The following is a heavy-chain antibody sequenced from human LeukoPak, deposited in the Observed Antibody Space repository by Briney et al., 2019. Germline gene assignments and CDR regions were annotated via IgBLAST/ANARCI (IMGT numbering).Heavy chain of an antibody. CDR1: GFTFSSYA. CDR3: AKDRDYYDSSGYYDWFDP. J-gene: IGHJ5*02. V-gene: IGHV3-23*01. CDR2: VSAGGDRT. Sequence: GGSLRLSCAASGFTFSSYAMSWVRQAPGKGLEWVSTVSAGGDRTYYADSVKGRFTISRDNSKNTLYLQMNSLRAEDTAVYYCAKDRDYYDSSGYYDWFDPWGQGTLVTVSS. D-gene: IGHD3-22*01.